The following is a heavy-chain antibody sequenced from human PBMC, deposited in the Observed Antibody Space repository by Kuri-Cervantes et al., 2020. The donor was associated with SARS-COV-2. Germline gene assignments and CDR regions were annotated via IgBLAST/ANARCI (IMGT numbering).Heavy chain of an antibody. J-gene: IGHJ3*02. CDR3: ARDQLLWFGDTKAFDI. D-gene: IGHD3-10*01. V-gene: IGHV3-21*01. Sequence: GGSLRLSCAASGFTFSSYSMNWVRQAPGKGLEWVSSISSSSSYTYYADSVKGRFTISRDNAKNSLYLQMNSLRAEDTAVYYCARDQLLWFGDTKAFDIWGQGTMVTVSS. CDR1: GFTFSSYS. CDR2: ISSSSSYT.